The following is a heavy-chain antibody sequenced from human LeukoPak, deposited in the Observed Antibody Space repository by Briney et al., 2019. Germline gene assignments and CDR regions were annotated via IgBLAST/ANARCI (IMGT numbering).Heavy chain of an antibody. CDR3: ARSSSSWNSVDY. D-gene: IGHD6-13*01. Sequence: SETLSLTCSVSSDSISSTSFFWGWIRQPPGKGLEWVGSVHYSGSTYYNPSLKSRLTISVDTSKKQFSLKLNSVTAADTAVYYCARSSSSWNSVDYWGQGTLVTVSS. J-gene: IGHJ4*02. CDR2: VHYSGST. V-gene: IGHV4-39*01. CDR1: SDSISSTSFF.